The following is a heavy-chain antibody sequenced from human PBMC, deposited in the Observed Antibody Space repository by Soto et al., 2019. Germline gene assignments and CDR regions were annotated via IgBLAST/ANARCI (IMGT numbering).Heavy chain of an antibody. Sequence: EVQLLESGGDLVQPGGSLRLSCAASGFTFSSYAMSWVRQAPGKGMEWGSALSGGGSSTYYADSVKGRFTTSRDNSKNTLYRQMNSLRAEETAVYYGAKDTSWIQIWFESWGQGTLVTVSS. CDR1: GFTFSSYA. J-gene: IGHJ1*01. V-gene: IGHV3-23*01. CDR3: AKDTSWIQIWFES. CDR2: LSGGGSST. D-gene: IGHD5-18*01.